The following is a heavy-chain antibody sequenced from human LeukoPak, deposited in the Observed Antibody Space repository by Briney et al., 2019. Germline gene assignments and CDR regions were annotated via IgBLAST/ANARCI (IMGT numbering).Heavy chain of an antibody. D-gene: IGHD3-22*01. CDR3: AKDLNYYDSRPGDY. CDR2: ISGSAGST. J-gene: IGHJ4*02. CDR1: GFTFSSYA. V-gene: IGHV3-23*01. Sequence: GGSLILSCAASGFTFSSYAMTWVRQAPGKGLEWVSAISGSAGSTYYADSVKGRFTVSRDNSKNTLLLQMSSLRAEDTAVYYCAKDLNYYDSRPGDYWGQGTLVTVTS.